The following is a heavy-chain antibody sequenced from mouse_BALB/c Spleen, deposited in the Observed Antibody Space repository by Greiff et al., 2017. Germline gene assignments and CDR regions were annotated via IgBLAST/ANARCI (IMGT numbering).Heavy chain of an antibody. Sequence: EVKLLESGGGLVQPKGSLKLSCAASGFTFNTYAMNWVRQAPGKGLEWVARIRSKSNNYATYYADSVKDRFTIFRDDSQSMLYLQMNNLKTEDTAMYYCVRHRWDEGFAYWGQGTLVTVSA. CDR3: VRHRWDEGFAY. CDR2: IRSKSNNYAT. J-gene: IGHJ3*01. CDR1: GFTFNTYA. V-gene: IGHV10-1*02. D-gene: IGHD2-14*01.